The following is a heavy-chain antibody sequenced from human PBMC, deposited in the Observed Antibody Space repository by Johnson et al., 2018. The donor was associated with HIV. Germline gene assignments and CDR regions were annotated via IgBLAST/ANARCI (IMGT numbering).Heavy chain of an antibody. D-gene: IGHD1-14*01. V-gene: IGHV3-13*01. CDR3: AIIWNHTFDI. Sequence: EVPLVESGGGLVQPGGSLRLSCAASGFTFSSYDMHWVRQATGKGLEWVSALGTAGDTYYPGSVKGRFSISRDNSKNTLYLQMNSLRAEDTAVYYCAIIWNHTFDIWGQGTMVTVSS. CDR2: LGTAGDT. J-gene: IGHJ3*02. CDR1: GFTFSSYD.